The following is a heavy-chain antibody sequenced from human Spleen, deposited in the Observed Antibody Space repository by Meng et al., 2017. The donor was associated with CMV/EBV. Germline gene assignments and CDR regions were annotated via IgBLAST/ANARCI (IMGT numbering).Heavy chain of an antibody. V-gene: IGHV1-2*02. CDR2: INPNSGGT. D-gene: IGHD2-21*02. Sequence: KASGYTFTGQYIHWVRQAPGHGLEWMGWINPNSGGTNYDKKFQGRVTMTRDTSISTAYMELTRLTSDDTAVYYCARGGWGRTYGPVDTWGQGTLVTVSS. CDR3: ARGGWGRTYGPVDT. J-gene: IGHJ5*02. CDR1: GYTFTGQY.